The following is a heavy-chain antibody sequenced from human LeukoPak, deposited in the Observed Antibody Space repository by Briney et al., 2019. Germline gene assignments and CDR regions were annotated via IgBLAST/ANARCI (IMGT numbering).Heavy chain of an antibody. CDR2: IKRKTDGGTS. D-gene: IGHD3-10*01. Sequence: GGAPRLSCAASGFTFTDAWMSWVRQAPGKGLEWVGRIKRKTDGGTSDYAAPVKGRFTISRDDSKNTLFLQMNSLKIDDPAVYHCTTNRPGGWFGELAVWGQGTTVTVPS. CDR1: GFTFTDAW. V-gene: IGHV3-15*01. CDR3: TTNRPGGWFGELAV. J-gene: IGHJ6*01.